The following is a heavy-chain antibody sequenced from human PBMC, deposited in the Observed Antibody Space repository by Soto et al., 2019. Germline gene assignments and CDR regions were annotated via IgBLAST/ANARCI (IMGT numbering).Heavy chain of an antibody. J-gene: IGHJ6*03. CDR3: AISRKGEYYYYYMDV. CDR1: GGSFSGYY. CDR2: INHSGST. D-gene: IGHD3-16*01. Sequence: SETLSLTCAVYGGSFSGYYWSWIRQPPGKGLEWIGEINHSGSTNYNPSLKSRVTISVDTSKNQFSLKLSSVTAADTAVYYCAISRKGEYYYYYMDVWGKGTTVTSP. V-gene: IGHV4-34*01.